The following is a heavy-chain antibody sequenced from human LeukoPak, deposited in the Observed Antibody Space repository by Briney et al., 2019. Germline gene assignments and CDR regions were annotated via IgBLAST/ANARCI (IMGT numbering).Heavy chain of an antibody. Sequence: PGGSLRLSCAASGFTFSSYAMSWVRQAPGKGLEWVSAISGSGGSTYYADSVKGRFTISRDNSKNTLYLQMNSLRAEDTAVYYCAKSKRRSSTSGPWFDPWGQGTLVTVSS. CDR3: AKSKRRSSTSGPWFDP. CDR2: ISGSGGST. V-gene: IGHV3-23*01. J-gene: IGHJ5*02. CDR1: GFTFSSYA. D-gene: IGHD2-2*01.